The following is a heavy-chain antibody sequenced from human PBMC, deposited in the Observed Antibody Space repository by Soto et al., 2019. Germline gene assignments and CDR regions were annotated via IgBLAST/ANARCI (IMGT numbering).Heavy chain of an antibody. V-gene: IGHV1-69*01. D-gene: IGHD6-13*01. J-gene: IGHJ6*02. CDR3: ARVGMKQQLSYGMDV. Sequence: QVQLVQSGAEVKKPGSSVKVSCKASGGTFSSYAISWVRQAPGQGLEWLGGIIPIFGTANYAKKFQGRVTITADESTSTAYMELSSLRSEDTAVYYCARVGMKQQLSYGMDVWGQGTTVTVSS. CDR1: GGTFSSYA. CDR2: IIPIFGTA.